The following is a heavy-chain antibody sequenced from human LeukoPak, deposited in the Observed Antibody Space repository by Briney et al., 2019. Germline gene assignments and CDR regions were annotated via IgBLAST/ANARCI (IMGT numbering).Heavy chain of an antibody. CDR2: IYYSGIT. D-gene: IGHD3-9*01. CDR3: ARHLNYYYYMDV. CDR1: GGSISSSSYY. V-gene: IGHV4-39*01. J-gene: IGHJ6*03. Sequence: SETLSLXCTVSGGSISSSSYYWGWNRQPPGKGPEWIGSIYYSGITYYNPSLKSRVTISVDTSKNQFSLKLSSVTAADTAVYYCARHLNYYYYMDVWGKGTTVTVSS.